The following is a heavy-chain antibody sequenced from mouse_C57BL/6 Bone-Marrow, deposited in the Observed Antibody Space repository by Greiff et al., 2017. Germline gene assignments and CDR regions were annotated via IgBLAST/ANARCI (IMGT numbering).Heavy chain of an antibody. Sequence: QVQLQQPGAELVRPGSSVKLSCKASGYTFTSYWMDWVKQRSGQGLEWIGNIYPSDSETHYNQKFKDKATLTVDKSSSTAYMQLSSLTSEDSAVYYCARSIVKYFDVWGTGTTVTVSS. CDR1: GYTFTSYW. D-gene: IGHD2-5*01. V-gene: IGHV1-61*01. CDR3: ARSIVKYFDV. J-gene: IGHJ1*03. CDR2: IYPSDSET.